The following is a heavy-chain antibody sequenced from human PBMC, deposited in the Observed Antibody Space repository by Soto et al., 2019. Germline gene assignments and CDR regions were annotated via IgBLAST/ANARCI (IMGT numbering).Heavy chain of an antibody. CDR3: ARLVVVVAATKGFDAFDI. CDR1: GGSISISY. Sequence: SETLSLTCTASGGSISISYWSWILQPQGKGLEWIGYIYYSGSTNYNPSLKSRVTISVDTSKNQFSLKLSSVTAADTAVYYCARLVVVVAATKGFDAFDIWGQGTMVTVSS. J-gene: IGHJ3*02. V-gene: IGHV4-59*08. CDR2: IYYSGST. D-gene: IGHD2-15*01.